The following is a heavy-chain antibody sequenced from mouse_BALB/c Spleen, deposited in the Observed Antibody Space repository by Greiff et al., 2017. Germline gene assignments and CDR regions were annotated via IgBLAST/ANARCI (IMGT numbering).Heavy chain of an antibody. CDR3: TRYNDRTARASWFAY. J-gene: IGHJ3*01. V-gene: IGHV1S127*01. CDR1: GYTFTSYW. CDR2: IDPSDSYT. Sequence: QVQLQQPGAELVKPGASVKMSCKASGYTFTSYWMHWVKQRPGQGLEWIGVIDPSDSYTSYNQKFKGKATLTVDTSSSTAYMQLSSLTSEDSAVYYCTRYNDRTARASWFAYWGQGTLVTVSA. D-gene: IGHD3-2*01.